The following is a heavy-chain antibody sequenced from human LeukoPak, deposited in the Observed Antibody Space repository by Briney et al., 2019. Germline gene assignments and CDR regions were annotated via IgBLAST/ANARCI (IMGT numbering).Heavy chain of an antibody. CDR2: ISGGSGIM. CDR3: ARGPVGSGTNAFDV. V-gene: IGHV3-48*02. CDR1: GFTFSSYS. Sequence: PGESLRLSCAASGFTFSSYSMIWVRQAPGKALECVSYISGGSGIMYYADSVKGRFTISRDNAKNSLYLQMNSLRDADTAVYYCARGPVGSGTNAFDVWGHGTMVTAS. D-gene: IGHD3-10*01. J-gene: IGHJ3*01.